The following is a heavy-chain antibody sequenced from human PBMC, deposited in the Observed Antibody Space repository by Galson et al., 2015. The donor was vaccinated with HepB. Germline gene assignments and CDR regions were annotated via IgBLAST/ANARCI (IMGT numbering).Heavy chain of an antibody. D-gene: IGHD3-16*01. V-gene: IGHV1-69*04. CDR1: GGTFSSYA. CDR3: AGGDYAPYYYYYMDV. CDR2: IIPILGIA. J-gene: IGHJ6*03. Sequence: QSGAEVKKPGASVKASCKASGGTFSSYAISWVRQAPGQGLEWMGRIIPILGIANYAQKFQGRVAITADKSTSTAYMELSSLRSEDTAVYYCAGGDYAPYYYYYMDVWGKGTTVTVSS.